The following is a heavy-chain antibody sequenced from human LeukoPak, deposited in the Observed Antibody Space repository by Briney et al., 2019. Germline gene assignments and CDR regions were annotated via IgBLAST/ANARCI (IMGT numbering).Heavy chain of an antibody. J-gene: IGHJ4*02. CDR3: AKGAAEGEYSYGLMYYFDY. D-gene: IGHD5-18*01. CDR2: ISGSGGST. V-gene: IGHV3-23*01. Sequence: WGSLRLSCAASGFTFSSYGMSWVRQAPGKGLEWVSAISGSGGSTYYADSVKGRFTISRDNSKNTLYLQMNSLRAEDTAVYYCAKGAAEGEYSYGLMYYFDYWGQGTLVTVSS. CDR1: GFTFSSYG.